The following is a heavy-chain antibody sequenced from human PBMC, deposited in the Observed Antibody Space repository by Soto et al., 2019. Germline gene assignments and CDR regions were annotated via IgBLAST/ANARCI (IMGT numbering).Heavy chain of an antibody. V-gene: IGHV1-8*01. D-gene: IGHD2-2*01. CDR2: MNPNSGNT. CDR3: ARLNIVLVPAAPYYYYGMDV. CDR1: GYTFTSYD. Sequence: ASVKVSCKASGYTFTSYDINWVRQATGQGLEWMGWMNPNSGNTGYAQKFQGRVTMTRNTSISTAYMELSSLRSEDTAVYYCARLNIVLVPAAPYYYYGMDVWGQGPTVTVSS. J-gene: IGHJ6*02.